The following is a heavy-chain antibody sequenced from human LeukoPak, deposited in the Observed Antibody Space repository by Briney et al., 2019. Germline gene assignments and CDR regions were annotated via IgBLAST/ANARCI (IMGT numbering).Heavy chain of an antibody. CDR1: GFTFSTYV. CDR2: KD. D-gene: IGHD2-2*01. J-gene: IGHJ4*02. CDR3: AKDLCSDTSCSSRGIDY. Sequence: PGGSLRLSCAASGFTFSTYVMHWVRQVPGKGLEWVAVKDYCADSVKDRFTASKDNSKSTLYLQMNSLRPEDTAIYYCAKDLCSDTSCSSRGIDYWGQGTLVTVSS. V-gene: IGHV3-30*18.